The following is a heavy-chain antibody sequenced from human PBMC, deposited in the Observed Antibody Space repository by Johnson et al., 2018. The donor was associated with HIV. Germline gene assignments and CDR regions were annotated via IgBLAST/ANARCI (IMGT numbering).Heavy chain of an antibody. V-gene: IGHV3-20*04. CDR2: INWNAGST. Sequence: VQLVESGGGVVRPGGSLRLSCAASGFTFDDYGMSWVRQAPGKGLEWVSGINWNAGSTGYADSVKCRFTISRDNAKNSLYLQMNSLRAEDTALYYCARAKSTVVLHDAFDIWGQGTMVTVSS. D-gene: IGHD4-23*01. CDR3: ARAKSTVVLHDAFDI. J-gene: IGHJ3*02. CDR1: GFTFDDYG.